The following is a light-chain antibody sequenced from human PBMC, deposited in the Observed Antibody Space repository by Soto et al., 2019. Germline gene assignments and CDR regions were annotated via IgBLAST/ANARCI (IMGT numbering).Light chain of an antibody. J-gene: IGLJ2*01. CDR2: DNN. CDR3: GTWDGALSGGV. V-gene: IGLV1-51*01. CDR1: SSNIGNNY. Sequence: QAVVTQPPSVSAAPGQKVTISCSGSSSNIGNNYVSWYQQLPGTAPKLLIYDNNERPSGIPDRFSGSKSGASATLAITGLQTGDEADYYCGTWDGALSGGVFGGGTKLTVL.